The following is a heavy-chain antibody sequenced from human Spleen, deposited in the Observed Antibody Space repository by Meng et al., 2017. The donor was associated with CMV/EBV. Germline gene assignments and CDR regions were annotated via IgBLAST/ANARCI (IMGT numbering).Heavy chain of an antibody. J-gene: IGHJ6*02. CDR1: GDSVSSNTAA. Sequence: SETLSLTCAISGDSVSSNTAAWDWIRQSPSRGLEWLGTTYYRSQWFNDYAVSMESRITINPDTSKNQFSLELNSVTPEDTAVYFCARGGMDVWGQGTTVTVSS. CDR2: TYYRSQWFN. V-gene: IGHV6-1*01. CDR3: ARGGMDV.